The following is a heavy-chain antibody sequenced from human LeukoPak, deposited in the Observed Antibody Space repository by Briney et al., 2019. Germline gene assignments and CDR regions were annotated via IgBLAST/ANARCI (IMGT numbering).Heavy chain of an antibody. J-gene: IGHJ4*02. CDR1: GFTFSSYA. Sequence: PGGSLRLSCAASGFTFSSYAMSWVRQAPGKGLEWVSAISGSGGSTYYADPVKGRFTISRDNSKNTLYLQMNSLRAEDTAVYYCAKGRYDYVWGSYRLPGRNLDYWGQGTLVTVSS. V-gene: IGHV3-23*01. CDR2: ISGSGGST. CDR3: AKGRYDYVWGSYRLPGRNLDY. D-gene: IGHD3-16*02.